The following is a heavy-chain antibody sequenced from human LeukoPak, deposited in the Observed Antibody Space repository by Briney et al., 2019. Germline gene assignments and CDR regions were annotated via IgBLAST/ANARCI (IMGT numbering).Heavy chain of an antibody. CDR3: VTFGYSSGWPDY. D-gene: IGHD6-19*01. V-gene: IGHV3-74*01. Sequence: GGSLRLSCAASGFTFSSYWMHWVRQAPGKGLVWVSNINSDGISTIYADSVKGRFTVSRDNAKNTLYLQMNSLRVEDTAVYFCVTFGYSSGWPDYWGQGTLVTVSS. CDR1: GFTFSSYW. J-gene: IGHJ4*02. CDR2: INSDGIST.